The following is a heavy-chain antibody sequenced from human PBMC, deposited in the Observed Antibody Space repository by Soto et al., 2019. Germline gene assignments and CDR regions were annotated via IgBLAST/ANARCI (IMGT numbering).Heavy chain of an antibody. Sequence: PSETLSLTCAVSGGSISSGGYSWSWIRQPPGKGLEWIGYIYHSGSTYYNPSLKSRVTISVDRSKNQFSPKLSSVTAADTAVYYCARDRKGDGYNYFDYWGQGTLVTVSS. D-gene: IGHD5-12*01. J-gene: IGHJ4*02. CDR3: ARDRKGDGYNYFDY. CDR1: GGSISSGGYS. CDR2: IYHSGST. V-gene: IGHV4-30-2*01.